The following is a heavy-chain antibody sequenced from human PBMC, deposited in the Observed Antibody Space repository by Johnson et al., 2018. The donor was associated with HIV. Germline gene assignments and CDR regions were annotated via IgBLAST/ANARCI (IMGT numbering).Heavy chain of an antibody. V-gene: IGHV3-30*02. Sequence: VQLVESGGGVVQPGRSLILSCAASGFTFSSYGMHWVRQAPGKGLEWVAFIRYDGSTKYYADSVKGRFTISRDNSKNTLYLQMNSQRAEDTAVYYCAKGMGQWLARGAFDIWGQGTMVSVSS. D-gene: IGHD6-19*01. J-gene: IGHJ3*02. CDR3: AKGMGQWLARGAFDI. CDR2: IRYDGSTK. CDR1: GFTFSSYG.